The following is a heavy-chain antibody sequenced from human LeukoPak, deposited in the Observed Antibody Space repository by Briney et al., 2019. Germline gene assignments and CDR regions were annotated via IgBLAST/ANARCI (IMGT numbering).Heavy chain of an antibody. J-gene: IGHJ4*02. CDR3: ARDQAAFCGGDCYYGY. CDR2: TSSRSTYI. Sequence: GRSLRLSCAASGFTFSSYSMNWVRQAPGKGLEWFSSTSSRSTYIYYADSVKGRFTISRDNAKNSLYLEMNSLRAEDTAVYYCARDQAAFCGGDCYYGYWGQGTLVTVSS. CDR1: GFTFSSYS. D-gene: IGHD2-21*02. V-gene: IGHV3-21*01.